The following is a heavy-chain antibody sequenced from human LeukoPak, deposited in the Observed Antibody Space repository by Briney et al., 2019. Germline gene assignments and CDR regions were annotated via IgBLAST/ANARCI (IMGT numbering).Heavy chain of an antibody. D-gene: IGHD1-26*01. J-gene: IGHJ4*02. Sequence: GGSLRLSCAASGFTFSSYGMHWVRQAPGKGLEWVAVISYDGSNKYYADSVKGRFTISRDNSKNTLYLQMNSLRAEDTAVYYCARAPRVLLGENSGSPWGCWANFDYWGQGTLVTVSS. CDR3: ARAPRVLLGENSGSPWGCWANFDY. CDR1: GFTFSSYG. CDR2: ISYDGSNK. V-gene: IGHV3-30*19.